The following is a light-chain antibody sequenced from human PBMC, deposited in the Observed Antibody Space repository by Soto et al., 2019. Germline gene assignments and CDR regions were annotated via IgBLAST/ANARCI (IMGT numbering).Light chain of an antibody. V-gene: IGKV3D-15*01. CDR2: GAS. Sequence: EVVMTQSPASLSVSPGDSATLSCRASQSVNNDLARFQQKPGQAPRLVILGASIRATGIPARLSGGGSGTEFTLTISSLQSEDFAVYFCQQYNNWPFTFGQGTKLDI. CDR3: QQYNNWPFT. CDR1: QSVNND. J-gene: IGKJ2*01.